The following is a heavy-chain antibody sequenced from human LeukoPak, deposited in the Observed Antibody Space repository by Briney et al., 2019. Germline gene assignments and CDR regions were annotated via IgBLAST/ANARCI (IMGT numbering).Heavy chain of an antibody. D-gene: IGHD2-2*01. V-gene: IGHV3-49*03. Sequence: GGSLRLSCTASGFIFGDYAMSWFRQAPGKGLECVVFIRSKAYGGTTEYAASVKGRFTISRDDYKRIAYLEMNSLKTDDTAVYYCTRAYTQLGFDPWGQGTLVTVSS. J-gene: IGHJ5*02. CDR2: IRSKAYGGTT. CDR1: GFIFGDYA. CDR3: TRAYTQLGFDP.